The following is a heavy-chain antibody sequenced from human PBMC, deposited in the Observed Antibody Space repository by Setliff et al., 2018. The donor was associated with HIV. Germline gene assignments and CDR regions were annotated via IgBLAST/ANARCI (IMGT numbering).Heavy chain of an antibody. CDR2: IVVGSGNT. CDR1: GFTFTSSA. D-gene: IGHD2-15*01. J-gene: IGHJ4*02. V-gene: IGHV1-58*02. CDR3: ARDGVCSGGSCYPAGLLDY. Sequence: GASVKVSCKASGFTFTSSAMQWVRQARGQRLEWIGWIVVGSGNTNYAQKLQGRVTMTTDTSTSTAYMELRSLRSDDTAVYYCARDGVCSGGSCYPAGLLDYWGQGTLVTSPQ.